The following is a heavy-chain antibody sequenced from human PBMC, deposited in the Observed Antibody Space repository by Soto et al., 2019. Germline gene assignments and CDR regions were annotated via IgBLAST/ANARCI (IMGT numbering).Heavy chain of an antibody. J-gene: IGHJ6*03. D-gene: IGHD2-15*01. V-gene: IGHV3-66*01. CDR3: AREAYCSGGSCYSKNYYYMDV. CDR1: GFTVSSNY. CDR2: IYSGGST. Sequence: GGSLRLSCAASGFTVSSNYMSRVRQAPGKGLEWVSVIYSGGSTYYADSVKGRFTISRDNSKNTLYLQMNSLRAEDTAVYYCAREAYCSGGSCYSKNYYYMDVWGKGTTVTVSS.